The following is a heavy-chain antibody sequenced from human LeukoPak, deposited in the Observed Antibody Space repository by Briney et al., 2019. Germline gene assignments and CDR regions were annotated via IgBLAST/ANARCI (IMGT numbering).Heavy chain of an antibody. CDR1: GGSVSSGGFS. CDR2: ISHTGST. Sequence: SQTLSLTCAVSGGSVSSGGFSWRWIRHPPGKGLECIGSISHTGSTYYNPSLKSRVTISVDSSKNQFSLKLSSVTAADTAVYYCAREGYFYGMDVWGQGTTVTVSS. D-gene: IGHD2/OR15-2a*01. V-gene: IGHV4-30-2*01. CDR3: AREGYFYGMDV. J-gene: IGHJ6*02.